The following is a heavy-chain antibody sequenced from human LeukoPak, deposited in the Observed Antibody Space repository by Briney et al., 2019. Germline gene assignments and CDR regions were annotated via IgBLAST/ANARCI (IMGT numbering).Heavy chain of an antibody. V-gene: IGHV3-23*01. D-gene: IGHD3-22*01. Sequence: GGSLRLSCAASGFTFSRYAMSWVRQAPGKGLEWVSGISGSGGSTHYADSVKGRFTISRDNSKNTLYLQTNSLRAEDTAVYYCAKDLVYDSSGYYLDYRGQGTLVTVSS. CDR2: ISGSGGST. CDR3: AKDLVYDSSGYYLDY. J-gene: IGHJ4*02. CDR1: GFTFSRYA.